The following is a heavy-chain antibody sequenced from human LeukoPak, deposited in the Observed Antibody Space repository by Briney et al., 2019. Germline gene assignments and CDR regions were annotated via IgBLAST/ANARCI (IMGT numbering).Heavy chain of an antibody. J-gene: IGHJ5*02. CDR1: GYTFTSYG. CDR3: ARVFVYYYDSSGYYGAPQNWFDP. Sequence: SVKVSCKASGYTFTSYGISWVRQAPGQGLEWMGWISAYNGNTNYAQKLQGRVTMTTDTSTSTAYMELRSLRSDDTAVYYCARVFVYYYDSSGYYGAPQNWFDPWGQGTLVTVSS. CDR2: ISAYNGNT. D-gene: IGHD3-22*01. V-gene: IGHV1-18*01.